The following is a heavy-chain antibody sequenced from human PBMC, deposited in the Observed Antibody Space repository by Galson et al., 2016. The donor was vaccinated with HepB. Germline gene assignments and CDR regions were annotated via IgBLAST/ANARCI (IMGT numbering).Heavy chain of an antibody. V-gene: IGHV3-30*04. D-gene: IGHD3-10*01. CDR1: GFTFRSYA. CDR3: AKEGGFGEFDP. CDR2: ISYNGSNK. Sequence: SLRLSCAASGFTFRSYAMHWVRQAPGKGLQWVAVISYNGSNKYYADSVKGRFTISRDNSKNTLYLQMNSLRAEVTAVYYCAKEGGFGEFDPWGQGTLVTVSS. J-gene: IGHJ5*02.